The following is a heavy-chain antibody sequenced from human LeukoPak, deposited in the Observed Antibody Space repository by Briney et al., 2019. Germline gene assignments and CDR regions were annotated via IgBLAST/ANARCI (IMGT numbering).Heavy chain of an antibody. CDR3: ARAEGYPHYYFDY. D-gene: IGHD5-18*01. J-gene: IGHJ4*02. Sequence: GRSLRLSCAASGFTFSSYAMHWVRQASGKGLEWVAVISYDGSNKYYADSVKGRFTISRDNSKNTLYLQMNSLRAEDTAVYYCARAEGYPHYYFDYWGQGTLVTVSS. V-gene: IGHV3-30*04. CDR2: ISYDGSNK. CDR1: GFTFSSYA.